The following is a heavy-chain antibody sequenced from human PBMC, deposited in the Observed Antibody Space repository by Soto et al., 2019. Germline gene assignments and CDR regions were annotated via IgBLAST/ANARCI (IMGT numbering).Heavy chain of an antibody. V-gene: IGHV1-69*13. CDR2: NIPIFGTA. Sequence: SVKVSCKASGGTFSSYAISWVRQAPGQGLEWMGGNIPIFGTANYAQKFQGRVTITADESTSTAYMELSSLRSEDTAVYYCARSYDSSGYYYGDYYYYGMDVWGQGTTVTVSS. J-gene: IGHJ6*02. CDR3: ARSYDSSGYYYGDYYYYGMDV. D-gene: IGHD3-22*01. CDR1: GGTFSSYA.